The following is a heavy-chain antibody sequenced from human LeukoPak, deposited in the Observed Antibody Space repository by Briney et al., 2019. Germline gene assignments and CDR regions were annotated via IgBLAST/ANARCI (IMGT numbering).Heavy chain of an antibody. J-gene: IGHJ4*02. CDR2: IYSGGST. CDR3: ARNIPVTRWGY. Sequence: GGSLRLSCAASRFTFSSYAMRWVRQAPGKGLEWVSLIYSGGSTYYADSVKGRFTISRDNSKNTVYLQMNSLRAEDTAVYYCARNIPVTRWGYWGQGTLVTVSS. D-gene: IGHD2-21*01. CDR1: RFTFSSYA. V-gene: IGHV3-66*01.